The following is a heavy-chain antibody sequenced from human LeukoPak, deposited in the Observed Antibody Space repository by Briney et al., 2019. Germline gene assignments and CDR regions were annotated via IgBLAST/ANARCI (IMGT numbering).Heavy chain of an antibody. CDR3: ASGSSSSSWYGGFNYSDY. Sequence: ASAKVSCKASGYTFTGYYMHWVRQAPGQGLEWMGWINPNSGGTNYAQKFQDRVTMTRDTSITTAYMELRRLRSDDTAVYYCASGSSSSSWYGGFNYSDYWGQGTLVTVSS. J-gene: IGHJ4*02. CDR1: GYTFTGYY. D-gene: IGHD6-13*01. CDR2: INPNSGGT. V-gene: IGHV1-2*02.